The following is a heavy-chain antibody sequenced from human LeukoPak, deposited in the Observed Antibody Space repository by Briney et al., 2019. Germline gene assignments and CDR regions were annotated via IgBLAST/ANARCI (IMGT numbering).Heavy chain of an antibody. CDR2: IIPIFGTA. CDR1: GGTFSSYA. J-gene: IGHJ3*02. D-gene: IGHD3-22*01. CDR3: ARAGREISAVVRVFTVDAFDI. Sequence: GASVKVSCKASGGTFSSYAISWVRQAPGQGLEWMGGIIPIFGTANYAQKFQGRVTITADESTSTAYMELSSLRSEDTAMYYCARAGREISAVVRVFTVDAFDIWGQGTMVTVSS. V-gene: IGHV1-69*13.